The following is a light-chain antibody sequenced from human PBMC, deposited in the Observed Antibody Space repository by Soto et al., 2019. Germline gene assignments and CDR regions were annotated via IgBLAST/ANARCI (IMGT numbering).Light chain of an antibody. CDR2: DAS. J-gene: IGKJ1*01. CDR1: QPVSIW. Sequence: DIQMTQSPPTLSASVGDRVTITCRASQPVSIWVAWYQQSPGKAPKVMIYDASVLERGVPSRFSGSGSGTEFTLIISSLQPDDFATYYCQQYSPDSHTFGQGTKVEIK. CDR3: QQYSPDSHT. V-gene: IGKV1-5*01.